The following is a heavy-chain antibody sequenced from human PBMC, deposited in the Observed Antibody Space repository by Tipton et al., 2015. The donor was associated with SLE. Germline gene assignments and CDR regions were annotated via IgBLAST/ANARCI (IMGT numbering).Heavy chain of an antibody. CDR3: ARASAAGTFRMDV. D-gene: IGHD6-13*01. Sequence: TLSLTCAVSGYSISSGYYWGWIRQPPGKGLEWIGSIYHSGSTNYNPSLKSRVTISVDTSKNQFSLKLSSVTAADTAVYYCARASAAGTFRMDVWGQGTTVTVSS. CDR1: GYSISSGYY. J-gene: IGHJ6*02. CDR2: IYHSGST. V-gene: IGHV4-38-2*01.